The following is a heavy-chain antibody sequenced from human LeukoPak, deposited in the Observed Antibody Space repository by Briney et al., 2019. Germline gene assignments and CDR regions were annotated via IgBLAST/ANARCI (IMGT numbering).Heavy chain of an antibody. CDR3: AKESGWITGYGLDI. V-gene: IGHV3-23*01. CDR2: ISADGGNI. J-gene: IGHJ6*02. D-gene: IGHD6-19*01. Sequence: GGSLRLSCAASGFIFSNRFMSWVRQAPGKGLEWFSSISADGGNIYYADSVKGRFTISRGNSKNTLFLQMSSLRAEDTAIYYCAKESGWITGYGLDIWGQGTTVTVSS. CDR1: GFIFSNRF.